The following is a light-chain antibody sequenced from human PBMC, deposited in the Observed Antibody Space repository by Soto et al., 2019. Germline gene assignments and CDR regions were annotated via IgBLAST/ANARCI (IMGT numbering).Light chain of an antibody. CDR2: RTS. CDR1: QSISSW. V-gene: IGKV1-5*03. J-gene: IGKJ5*01. Sequence: DIKIKQSAATLPATVGDTVSITCRASQSISSWLAWYQQKPGKAPKLLIYRTSTLDSGVPSRFSGSGSGTEFTLTISSLQPDDFATYYCLQYNSYPITFGQGTRLEIK. CDR3: LQYNSYPIT.